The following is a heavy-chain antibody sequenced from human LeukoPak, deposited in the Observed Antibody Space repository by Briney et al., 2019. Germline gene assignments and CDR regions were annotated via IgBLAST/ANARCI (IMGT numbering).Heavy chain of an antibody. CDR2: ISAGGGNT. CDR3: ASQRDYDFWSGYYSSLDY. V-gene: IGHV3-23*01. D-gene: IGHD3-3*01. Sequence: GGSLRLSCAASGFTFSTYGMNWVRQAPGKGLEWVSAISAGGGNTYYADSVKGRFTISRDNSKNTLFLEMNSLRAEDTAVYYCASQRDYDFWSGYYSSLDYWGQGTLVTVSS. J-gene: IGHJ4*02. CDR1: GFTFSTYG.